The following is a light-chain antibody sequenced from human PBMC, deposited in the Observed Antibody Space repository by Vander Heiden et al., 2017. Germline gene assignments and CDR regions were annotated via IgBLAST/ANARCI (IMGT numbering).Light chain of an antibody. J-gene: IGLJ1*01. Sequence: QSALTQPRSVSGSPGQSVTMSCTGTSSDVGGYNYVSWYQQHPGKAPTLMIYDVSERPSGVPDRFSGSKFGNTASLTISGLQAEDEADYFCCSYAGSYTYVFGTGTKVTVL. CDR3: CSYAGSYTYV. CDR1: SSDVGGYNY. V-gene: IGLV2-11*01. CDR2: DVS.